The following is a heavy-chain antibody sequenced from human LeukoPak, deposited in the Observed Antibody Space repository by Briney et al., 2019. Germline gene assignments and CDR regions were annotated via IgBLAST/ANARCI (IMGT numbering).Heavy chain of an antibody. Sequence: GRSLCLSCAASGVTFSSYGMRWVRQAPGKGLEWVAVISYDGSTRYYADSVRGRFTISRDNSKNTLYLQMNSLRAEDTAVYYCARSPHKYFFYGMDVGGQGTTVTVSS. CDR1: GVTFSSYG. V-gene: IGHV3-30-3*01. CDR3: ARSPHKYFFYGMDV. CDR2: ISYDGSTR. J-gene: IGHJ6*02.